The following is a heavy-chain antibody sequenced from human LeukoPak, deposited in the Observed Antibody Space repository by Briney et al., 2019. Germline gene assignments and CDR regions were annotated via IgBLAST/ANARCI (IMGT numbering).Heavy chain of an antibody. V-gene: IGHV1-3*03. Sequence: PGGSLRLSCAASGFTFTSYAMHWVRQAPGQRLEWMGWINAGNGNTKYSQEFQGRVTITRDTSASTAYMELSSLRSEDMAVYYCARDRGGSYDYWGQGTLVTVSS. D-gene: IGHD1-26*01. CDR2: INAGNGNT. CDR3: ARDRGGSYDY. CDR1: GFTFTSYA. J-gene: IGHJ4*02.